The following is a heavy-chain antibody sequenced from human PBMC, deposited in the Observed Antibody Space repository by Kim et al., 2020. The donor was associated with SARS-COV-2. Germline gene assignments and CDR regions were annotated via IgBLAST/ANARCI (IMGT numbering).Heavy chain of an antibody. CDR1: GFTFSSYT. D-gene: IGHD1-26*01. CDR2: ISGSSRIT. J-gene: IGHJ4*02. Sequence: GGSLRLSCAASGFTFSSYTMNWVRQAPGKGLEWVSYISGSSRITSYADSVKGRFTISRDNARNSLYLQMNSLRADDTAVYYCSSIVGAAWGQGTLDTVSS. CDR3: SSIVGAA. V-gene: IGHV3-48*01.